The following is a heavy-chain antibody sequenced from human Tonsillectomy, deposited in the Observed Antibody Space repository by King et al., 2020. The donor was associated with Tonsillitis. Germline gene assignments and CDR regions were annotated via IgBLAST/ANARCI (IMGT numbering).Heavy chain of an antibody. Sequence: VQLVESGGGLIQVGGSLRLSCAASGFTVSSNSMSWVRQAPGKGLEWVSAIYSGDSTYYADSVKGRFTISRDNSKDTLYLQMNSLRTEDPAMYYCARHKAGRLGYLDYWGQGTLVTVSS. CDR1: GFTVSSNS. CDR3: ARHKAGRLGYLDY. V-gene: IGHV3-53*01. CDR2: IYSGDST. J-gene: IGHJ4*02. D-gene: IGHD6-19*01.